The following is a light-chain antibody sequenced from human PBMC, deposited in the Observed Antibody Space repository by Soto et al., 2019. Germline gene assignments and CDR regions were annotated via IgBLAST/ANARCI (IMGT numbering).Light chain of an antibody. CDR2: DVS. V-gene: IGLV2-14*01. Sequence: SALTQPASVSGSPGQSSTISCTGTSSDVGGYNYVSWYQQHPGKAPKFMIYDVSNRPSGVSNRFSGSKSGNTASLTISGLQAEDEADYYCCSYTTSNTRQIVFGTGTKVTVL. J-gene: IGLJ1*01. CDR1: SSDVGGYNY. CDR3: CSYTTSNTRQIV.